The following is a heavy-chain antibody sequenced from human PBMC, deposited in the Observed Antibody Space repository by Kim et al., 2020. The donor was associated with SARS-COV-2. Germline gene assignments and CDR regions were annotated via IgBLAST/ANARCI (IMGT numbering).Heavy chain of an antibody. Sequence: YYANSVKGRFTNSRDNSKSTLYLQMTSLRAEDTAVYYCARVLAREGAVDYWGQGTLVTVSS. CDR3: ARVLAREGAVDY. V-gene: IGHV3-30*01. J-gene: IGHJ4*02. D-gene: IGHD3-3*01.